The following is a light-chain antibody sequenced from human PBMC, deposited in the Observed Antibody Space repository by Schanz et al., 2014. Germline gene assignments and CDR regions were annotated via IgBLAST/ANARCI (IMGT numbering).Light chain of an antibody. CDR3: QQYSISPPFT. J-gene: IGKJ2*01. CDR1: QSIRSSY. Sequence: EIVLTQSPGTLSLSPGERGILSCRASQSIRSSYLAWYQQKPGQAPRLLIHGASSRATGIPDRFSGSGSGTEFTLTISRLEPEDFAVYYCQQYSISPPFTFGQGTKLDLK. CDR2: GAS. V-gene: IGKV3-20*01.